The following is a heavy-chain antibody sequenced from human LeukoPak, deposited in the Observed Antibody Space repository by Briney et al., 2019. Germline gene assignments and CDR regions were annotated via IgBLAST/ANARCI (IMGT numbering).Heavy chain of an antibody. CDR2: IYHSGST. Sequence: SETLSLTCAVSGGSISSSNWWSWVRQPPGKGLEWIGEIYHSGSTNYNPSLKSPVTISVDKSKNQFSLKLSSVTAADTAVYYYASGLRYFDLYYWGQGTLVTVSS. V-gene: IGHV4-4*02. CDR3: ASGLRYFDLYY. J-gene: IGHJ4*02. CDR1: GGSISSSNW. D-gene: IGHD3-9*01.